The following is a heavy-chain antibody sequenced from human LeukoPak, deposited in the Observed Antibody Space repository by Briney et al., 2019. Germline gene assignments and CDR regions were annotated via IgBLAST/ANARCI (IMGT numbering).Heavy chain of an antibody. J-gene: IGHJ4*02. D-gene: IGHD3-22*01. CDR3: ATSDDSSGSD. V-gene: IGHV3-7*01. CDR2: INVDGSII. CDR1: GFTFSGYW. Sequence: PGGSLRLSCAASGFTFSGYWMSWVRQAPGKGLEWVANINVDGSIIHHVDSAKGRFTISRDNAKNSLYLQMNYLRAEDTALYYCATSDDSSGSDWGQGTLVTVSS.